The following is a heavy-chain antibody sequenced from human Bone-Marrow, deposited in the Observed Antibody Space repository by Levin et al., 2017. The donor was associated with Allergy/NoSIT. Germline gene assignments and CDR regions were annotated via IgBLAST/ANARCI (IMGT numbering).Heavy chain of an antibody. V-gene: IGHV3-30*04. CDR3: ARGPGEWEPQPVHYFFDS. J-gene: IGHJ4*02. CDR2: ISYDGRNK. D-gene: IGHD1-26*01. Sequence: PGGSLRLSCVVAGFTFSASSMHWVRQTPTKGLEWVAVISYDGRNKYYADSVRDRFTISRDNSRNTLYLQMNRLRAEDSAVYYCARGPGEWEPQPVHYFFDSWGQGTLVTVSS. CDR1: GFTFSASS.